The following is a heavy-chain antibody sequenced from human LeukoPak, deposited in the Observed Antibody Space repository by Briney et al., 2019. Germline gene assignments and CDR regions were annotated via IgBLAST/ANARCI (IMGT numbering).Heavy chain of an antibody. CDR1: GYTFTGYY. J-gene: IGHJ4*02. D-gene: IGHD5-24*01. V-gene: IGHV1-2*02. CDR3: ARVRDGYNGGAAY. Sequence: ASVKVSCKASGYTFTGYYMHWVRQAPGQGLEWMGWINPNSGGTNYVQKFQGRVTMTRDTSISTAYMELSRLRSDDTAVYYCARVRDGYNGGAAYWGQGTLVTVSS. CDR2: INPNSGGT.